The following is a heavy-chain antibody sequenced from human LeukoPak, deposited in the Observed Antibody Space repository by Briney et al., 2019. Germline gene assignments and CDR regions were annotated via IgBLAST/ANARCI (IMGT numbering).Heavy chain of an antibody. CDR3: ARVSANDY. J-gene: IGHJ4*02. CDR2: IQYDGSNK. V-gene: IGHV3-30*02. Sequence: GGSLRLSCAASGFAFSNYGMHWVRQAPGKGLEWVAFIQYDGSNKYYADSVKGRFTISRDNSKNTLYLQMNSLRAEDTAVYYCARVSANDYWGQGTLVTVSS. CDR1: GFAFSNYG. D-gene: IGHD5-18*01.